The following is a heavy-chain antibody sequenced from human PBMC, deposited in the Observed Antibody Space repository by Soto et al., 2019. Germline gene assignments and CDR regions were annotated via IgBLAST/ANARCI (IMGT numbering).Heavy chain of an antibody. D-gene: IGHD6-13*01. J-gene: IGHJ6*02. CDR1: GFTFSSYA. Sequence: EVQLLESGGGLVQPGGSLRLSCAASGFTFSSYAMSWVSQAPGKGLEWVSAIIGSGGSTYYADSVKGRFTISRDNSKNTLYLQMNSLRAEDTAVYYCATVGYISSSFGIDVWGQGTTVTVSS. V-gene: IGHV3-23*01. CDR2: IIGSGGST. CDR3: ATVGYISSSFGIDV.